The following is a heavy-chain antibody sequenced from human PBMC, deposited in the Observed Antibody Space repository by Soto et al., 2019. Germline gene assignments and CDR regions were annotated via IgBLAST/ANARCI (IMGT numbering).Heavy chain of an antibody. V-gene: IGHV4-4*02. Sequence: QVQLQESGPGLVEPSGTLSLTCAVSGGSVSSTNWWSWVRQPPGKGLEWIGEIYHSGSTYYNPSLTSRVTISIDKSKNKFPLRLSSVTAADAALYFCAREREVSARGSFDFWGQGTLVTVSS. J-gene: IGHJ4*02. CDR3: AREREVSARGSFDF. CDR2: IYHSGST. CDR1: GGSVSSTNW. D-gene: IGHD3-10*01.